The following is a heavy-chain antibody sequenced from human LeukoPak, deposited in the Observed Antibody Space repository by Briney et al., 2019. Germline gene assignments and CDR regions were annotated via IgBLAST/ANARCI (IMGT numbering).Heavy chain of an antibody. V-gene: IGHV4-59*08. CDR1: GGSISTYY. J-gene: IGHJ4*02. CDR2: IYYSGTT. D-gene: IGHD5-18*01. Sequence: SETLSLTCTVSGGSISTYYWSWIRQPPGKGLEWIGYIYYSGTTNYNPSLKSRVTISVDTSKNQFSLNLSSVTAADTAVYYCARRSPGYSYSIDSWGQGTLVTVSS. CDR3: ARRSPGYSYSIDS.